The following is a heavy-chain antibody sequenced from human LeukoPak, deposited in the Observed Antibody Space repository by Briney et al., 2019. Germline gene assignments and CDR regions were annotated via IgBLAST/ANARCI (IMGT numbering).Heavy chain of an antibody. Sequence: PSETLSLTCTVSGGSMSSYYWSWSRQPPGKGVEGVGYISYSGSTNYNPSLKSRVTISVDKSRNHFSLKLSSVTAADTAVYYCARDRRYYDTSGTVYYDAMDVWGQASTVTVSS. CDR1: GGSMSSYY. J-gene: IGHJ6*02. V-gene: IGHV4-59*01. CDR3: ARDRRYYDTSGTVYYDAMDV. D-gene: IGHD3-22*01. CDR2: ISYSGST.